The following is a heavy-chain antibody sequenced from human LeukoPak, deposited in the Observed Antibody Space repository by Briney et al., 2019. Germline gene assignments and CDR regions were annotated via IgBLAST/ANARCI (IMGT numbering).Heavy chain of an antibody. Sequence: GGSLRLSCVASGFTFSSYSMNWVRQAPGKGLEWVSYISSSSSTIYYADSVKGRFTISRDNAKNSLYLQMNSLRAEDTAVYYCARDHLTYYYDSSGYISGYMDVWGKGTTVTVSS. V-gene: IGHV3-48*01. J-gene: IGHJ6*03. CDR2: ISSSSSTI. CDR1: GFTFSSYS. CDR3: ARDHLTYYYDSSGYISGYMDV. D-gene: IGHD3-22*01.